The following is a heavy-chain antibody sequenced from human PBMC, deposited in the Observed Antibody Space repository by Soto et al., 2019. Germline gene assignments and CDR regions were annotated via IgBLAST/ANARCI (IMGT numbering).Heavy chain of an antibody. CDR3: AKVRVAGSKYYFDY. V-gene: IGHV3-33*06. Sequence: GGSLRLSCVASGFTFSSYGMHWVRQAPGKGLEWVAVIWYDGSNKYYADSVKGRFTISRDNSKDTLYLQMNSLRAEDTAVYYCAKVRVAGSKYYFDYWGQGTLVTVSS. CDR2: IWYDGSNK. D-gene: IGHD6-19*01. J-gene: IGHJ4*02. CDR1: GFTFSSYG.